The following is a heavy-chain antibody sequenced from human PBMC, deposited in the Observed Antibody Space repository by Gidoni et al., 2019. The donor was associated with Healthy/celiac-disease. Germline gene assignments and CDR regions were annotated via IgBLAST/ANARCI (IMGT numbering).Heavy chain of an antibody. V-gene: IGHV4-59*01. D-gene: IGHD2-2*01. CDR2: IYSLGST. CDR3: ARELGYCSSTSCPNWFDP. Sequence: QVQLQESGPGLVKPSETLSLTCTVSGGSISSYYWSWIRQPPGKGLEWIGYIYSLGSTHYNPSLKSRVTISVDTSKNQFSLKLSSVTAADTAVYYCARELGYCSSTSCPNWFDPWGQGTLVTVSS. J-gene: IGHJ5*02. CDR1: GGSISSYY.